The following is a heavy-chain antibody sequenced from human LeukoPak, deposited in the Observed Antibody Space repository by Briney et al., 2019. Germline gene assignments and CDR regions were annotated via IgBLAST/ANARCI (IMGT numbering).Heavy chain of an antibody. J-gene: IGHJ4*02. D-gene: IGHD3-3*01. CDR3: ARTTYYDSWSGYFFDY. V-gene: IGHV4-59*01. Sequence: SETLSLTCTVSGGSISSYYWSWIRQPPGKGLEWIGYIYYSGSTNYNPSLKSRVTISVDTSKNQFSLKLSSVTAADTAVYYCARTTYYDSWSGYFFDYWGQGTLVTVSS. CDR1: GGSISSYY. CDR2: IYYSGST.